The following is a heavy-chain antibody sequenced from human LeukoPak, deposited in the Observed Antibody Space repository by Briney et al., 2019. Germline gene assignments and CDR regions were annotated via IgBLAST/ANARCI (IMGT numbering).Heavy chain of an antibody. V-gene: IGHV3-7*01. D-gene: IGHD4-17*01. CDR2: MNQDGTQR. CDR1: GFTFSSYW. CDR3: GLATTDFFDN. J-gene: IGHJ4*02. Sequence: PGGSLRLSCAASGFTFSSYWMSWVRQAPGKGLEWLAKMNQDGTQRDYVDSVQGRFTISRDNAKNSLFLQMSGLRAEDTAVYYCGLATTDFFDNWGLGTRVTVSS.